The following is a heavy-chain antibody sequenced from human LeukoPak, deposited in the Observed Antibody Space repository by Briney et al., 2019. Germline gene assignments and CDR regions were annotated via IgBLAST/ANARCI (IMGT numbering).Heavy chain of an antibody. V-gene: IGHV3-66*04. CDR2: IYSGGPT. CDR3: AKLTGANHYFDY. CDR1: GFTGSSSC. J-gene: IGHJ4*02. D-gene: IGHD7-27*01. Sequence: PGGSLRLSCAASGFTGSSSCLTWVRQAPGKGLEWVSVIYSGGPTYYADSVKGRFTISRDNSKNTLYLQMNSLRAEDTAVYYCAKLTGANHYFDYWGQGTLVTVSS.